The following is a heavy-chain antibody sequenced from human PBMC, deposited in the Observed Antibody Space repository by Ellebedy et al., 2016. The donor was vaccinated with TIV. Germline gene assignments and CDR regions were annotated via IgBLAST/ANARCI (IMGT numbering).Heavy chain of an antibody. Sequence: GESLKISXAASGFSFSTFDMSWVRQAPGKGLDWVAVIYGHDGSTHYANSVKGRFTISKDNSKNTLYLQMNNLRAEDTAIYSCTQGAWLDSWGKGTLVTVSS. V-gene: IGHV3-23*01. CDR3: TQGAWLDS. CDR1: GFSFSTFD. J-gene: IGHJ4*02. CDR2: IYGHDGST.